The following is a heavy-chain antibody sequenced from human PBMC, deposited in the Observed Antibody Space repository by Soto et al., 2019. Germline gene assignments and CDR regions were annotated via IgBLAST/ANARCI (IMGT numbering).Heavy chain of an antibody. CDR2: IDWDDDK. CDR3: ARSKPRGGYYGMDV. CDR1: GFSLTTSGMC. Sequence: SGPTLVNPTQTLTLTCTFSGFSLTTSGMCVTWIRQPPGKALEWLALIDWDDDKYYSTSLKTRLTISKDTSKNQVVLTMTNMDPVDTATYYCARSKPRGGYYGMDVWGQGTTVTVSS. J-gene: IGHJ6*02. D-gene: IGHD3-10*01. V-gene: IGHV2-70*01.